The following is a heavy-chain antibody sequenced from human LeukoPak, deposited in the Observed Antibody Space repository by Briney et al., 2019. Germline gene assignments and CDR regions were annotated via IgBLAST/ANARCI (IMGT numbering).Heavy chain of an antibody. J-gene: IGHJ4*02. D-gene: IGHD3-10*01. CDR1: GFTFSSYG. Sequence: GGSLRLSCAASGFTFSSYGMHWVRQAPGKGLEWVAVMSYDGSNKYYADSVKGRFTISRDNSKNTLYLQMNSLRAEDTAVYYCAKDRMPMVRGVDYWGQGTLVTVSS. V-gene: IGHV3-30*18. CDR2: MSYDGSNK. CDR3: AKDRMPMVRGVDY.